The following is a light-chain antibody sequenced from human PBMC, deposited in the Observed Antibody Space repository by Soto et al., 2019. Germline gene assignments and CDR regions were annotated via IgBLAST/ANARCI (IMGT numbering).Light chain of an antibody. Sequence: EIVLTQSPGTLSLSPGERDTLSCRASQSVSSSYLAWYQQKPGQAPRLLIYGASSRATGIPDRFSGSGSGTDFTLTISRLEPEDFAVYYRQQYGSSPPTFGQGTKVEIK. J-gene: IGKJ1*01. CDR2: GAS. V-gene: IGKV3-20*01. CDR1: QSVSSSY. CDR3: QQYGSSPPT.